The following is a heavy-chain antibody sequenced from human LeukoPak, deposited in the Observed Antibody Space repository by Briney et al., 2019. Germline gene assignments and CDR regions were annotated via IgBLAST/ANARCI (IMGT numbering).Heavy chain of an antibody. CDR3: AGGYGSGSYFSFDY. D-gene: IGHD3-10*01. J-gene: IGHJ4*02. CDR2: IYYSGST. V-gene: IGHV4-59*08. CDR1: GGSITSYY. Sequence: SETLSLTCTVSGGSITSYYWSWIRQPPGKGLEWIGYIYYSGSTAYNPSLKSRVTMSVDTSRNQLSLQLTPVTAADTAMYYCAGGYGSGSYFSFDYWGQGTLVTVCS.